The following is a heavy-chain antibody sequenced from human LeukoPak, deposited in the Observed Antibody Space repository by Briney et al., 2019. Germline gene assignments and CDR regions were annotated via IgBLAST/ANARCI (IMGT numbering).Heavy chain of an antibody. CDR2: TYYKSKWYN. CDR1: GDSVSSNSAA. Sequence: QTLSLTCAVSGDSVSSNSAAWNWIRQSPSRGLEWLGRTYYKSKWYNDYAVSVKGRITINSDTSKNQFSLQLNSVTPEDTAVYYCTKTGVGSGSHYYYYGMDDWGQGTTVTVSS. V-gene: IGHV6-1*01. J-gene: IGHJ6*02. CDR3: TKTGVGSGSHYYYYGMDD. D-gene: IGHD1-26*01.